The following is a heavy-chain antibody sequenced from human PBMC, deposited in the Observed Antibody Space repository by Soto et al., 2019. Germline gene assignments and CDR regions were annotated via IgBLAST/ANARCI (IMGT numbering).Heavy chain of an antibody. V-gene: IGHV4-59*01. D-gene: IGHD3-10*01. J-gene: IGHJ4*02. Sequence: SETLSRSCTVSGVSISSYCWSWIRQPPGKGLELIGYVYYSGSTNYNPSLRSRVNISVDTSKNQLSLKMSSVTAADTAGYYCARDQGSWYCDSWGQGIPVTVS. CDR2: VYYSGST. CDR1: GVSISSYC. CDR3: ARDQGSWYCDS.